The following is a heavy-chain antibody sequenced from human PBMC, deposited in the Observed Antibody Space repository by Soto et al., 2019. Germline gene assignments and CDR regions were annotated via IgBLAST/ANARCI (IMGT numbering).Heavy chain of an antibody. Sequence: QITLKESGPTLVKPTQTLTLTCSFSGLSLSTSGEAVGWIRQPPGKALEWLALIYWDDDKFFNPTLKTRLTVMKLAAKDLGVNTRTNMHHADTALYSWTLYVTASTAGWCDPWGQGVLVTVSS. CDR2: IYWDDDK. CDR1: GLSLSTSGEA. V-gene: IGHV2-5*02. D-gene: IGHD3-10*02. J-gene: IGHJ5*02. CDR3: TLYVTASTAGWCDP.